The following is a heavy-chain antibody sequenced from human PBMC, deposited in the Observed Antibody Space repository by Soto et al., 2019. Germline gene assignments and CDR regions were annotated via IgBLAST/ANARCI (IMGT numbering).Heavy chain of an antibody. V-gene: IGHV4-34*01. J-gene: IGHJ4*02. CDR2: INHSGST. D-gene: IGHD2-2*02. CDR3: ARDQVVPAAIRGPYDY. CDR1: GGSFSGYY. Sequence: SETLSLTCAVYGGSFSGYYWSWIRQPPGKGLEWIGEINHSGSTNYNPSLKSRVTISVDTSKNQFSLKLSSVTAADTAVYYCARDQVVPAAIRGPYDYWGQGTLVTVSS.